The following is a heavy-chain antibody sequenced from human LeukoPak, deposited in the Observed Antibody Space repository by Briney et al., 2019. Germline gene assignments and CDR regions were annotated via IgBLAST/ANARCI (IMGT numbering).Heavy chain of an antibody. Sequence: ASVKVSCKASGYTLPGYYMHWVRLAPGQGLEGMGWINPSSGDTNYAQKFQGRVTMTRDTSISTAYMELSRRRSDGTAVYYCAKNPYEYYFDYWGQGTLVTVSS. CDR3: AKNPYEYYFDY. CDR2: INPSSGDT. CDR1: GYTLPGYY. J-gene: IGHJ4*02. V-gene: IGHV1-2*02. D-gene: IGHD5-12*01.